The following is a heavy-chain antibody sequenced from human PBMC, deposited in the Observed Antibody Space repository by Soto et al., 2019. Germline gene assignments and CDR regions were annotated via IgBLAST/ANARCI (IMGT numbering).Heavy chain of an antibody. D-gene: IGHD2-21*01. J-gene: IGHJ4*02. CDR1: GGSISSSNW. CDR2: IYHTGST. V-gene: IGHV4-4*02. Sequence: SETLSLTCVVSGGSISSSNWWSWVRQPPGKGLEWIGEIYHTGSTTYNPSLNSRVTISVDKSKNQFSLELSSVTAADTAVYYCARDSGGGADYWGQGTLVTVSS. CDR3: ARDSGGGADY.